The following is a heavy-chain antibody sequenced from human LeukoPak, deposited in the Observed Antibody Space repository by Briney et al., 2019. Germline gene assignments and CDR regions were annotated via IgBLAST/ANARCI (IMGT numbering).Heavy chain of an antibody. D-gene: IGHD3-10*01. V-gene: IGHV1-18*01. Sequence: ASVKLSCKASGYTFTSYGISWVRQAPGQGLEWMGWISAYNGNTNYAQTLQGRVTMTTDTSTNTAYMELRSLRSDDTAVYYCRITMVRGAIQFDYWGQGTLVTVSS. CDR3: RITMVRGAIQFDY. CDR1: GYTFTSYG. CDR2: ISAYNGNT. J-gene: IGHJ4*02.